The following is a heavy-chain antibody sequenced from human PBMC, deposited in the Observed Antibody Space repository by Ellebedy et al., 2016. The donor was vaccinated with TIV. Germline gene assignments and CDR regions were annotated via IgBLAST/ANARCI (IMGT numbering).Heavy chain of an antibody. D-gene: IGHD5/OR15-5a*01. V-gene: IGHV3-21*04. CDR3: TRDLTNIVSGDY. J-gene: IGHJ4*02. CDR1: GLTFSSST. Sequence: PGGSLRLSCAASGLTFSSSTMNWVRQAPGKGLEWVSSISSSGYYIYDADSVKGRFTTSRDNAKNSLYLQLNRLRSDDTAVYYCTRDLTNIVSGDYWGQGTLVTVSS. CDR2: ISSSGYYI.